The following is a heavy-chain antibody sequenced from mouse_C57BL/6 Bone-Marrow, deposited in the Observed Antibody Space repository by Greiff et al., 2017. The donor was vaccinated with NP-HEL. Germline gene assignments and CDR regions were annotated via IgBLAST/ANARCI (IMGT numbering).Heavy chain of an antibody. CDR2: INPYNGDT. V-gene: IGHV1-20*01. J-gene: IGHJ3*01. CDR1: GYSFTGYF. CDR3: ARIDSFAY. Sequence: EVNVVESGPELVKPGDSVKISCKASGYSFTGYFMNWVMQSHGKSLEWIGRINPYNGDTFYNQKFKGKATLTVDKSSSTAHMELRSLTSEDSAVYYCARIDSFAYWGQGTLVTVSA.